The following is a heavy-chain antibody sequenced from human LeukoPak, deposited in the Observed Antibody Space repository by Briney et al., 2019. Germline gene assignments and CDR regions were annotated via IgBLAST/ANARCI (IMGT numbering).Heavy chain of an antibody. D-gene: IGHD4-17*01. Sequence: GGSLRLSCAGSAFMFENSAIHWVRQLPGKGLEWVSGIGWRTNNIDYADSVKGRFNISRDNAKNSVHLQMNSLRAEDTAVYYCARAPRDFGDPRWYFDYWGQGTLVTVSS. CDR3: ARAPRDFGDPRWYFDY. J-gene: IGHJ4*02. V-gene: IGHV3-9*01. CDR2: IGWRTNNI. CDR1: AFMFENSA.